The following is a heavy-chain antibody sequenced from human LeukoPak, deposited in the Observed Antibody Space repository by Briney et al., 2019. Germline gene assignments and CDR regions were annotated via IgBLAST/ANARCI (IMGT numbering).Heavy chain of an antibody. CDR2: IWYDGSNK. Sequence: GGSLRLSCAASGFTFSSYGMHWVRQAPGKGLEWVAVIWYDGSNKYYADSVKGRFTISRDNSKNTLYLQMNSLRAEDTAVYYCARSGELWAFDIWGQETMVTVSS. CDR1: GFTFSSYG. V-gene: IGHV3-33*01. D-gene: IGHD3-16*01. CDR3: ARSGELWAFDI. J-gene: IGHJ3*02.